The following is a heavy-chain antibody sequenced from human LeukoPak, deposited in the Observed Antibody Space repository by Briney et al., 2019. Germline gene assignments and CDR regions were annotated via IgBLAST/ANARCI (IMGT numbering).Heavy chain of an antibody. D-gene: IGHD3-9*01. J-gene: IGHJ4*02. CDR3: ARGDHYDILTGYQTPSHLSDY. CDR2: INPNSGGT. V-gene: IGHV1-2*02. CDR1: GYTFTNYG. Sequence: ASVKVSCKASGYTFTNYGISWVRQAPGQGLEWMGWINPNSGGTNYAQKFQGRVTMTRDTSISTAYMELSRLRSDDTAVYYCARGDHYDILTGYQTPSHLSDYWGQGTLVTVSS.